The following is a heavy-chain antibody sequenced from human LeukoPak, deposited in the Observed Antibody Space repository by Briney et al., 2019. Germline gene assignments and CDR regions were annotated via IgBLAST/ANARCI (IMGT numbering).Heavy chain of an antibody. Sequence: ASVKVSCKASGYTFTNYGISWVRQAPGQGLEWMGWISTDTGKSSYGQKFQGRVTVTTDTSTSTAYLELRSLRSDDTAVYYCVRDRFCPAGGCYDCFDSWGQGTLVTVSS. V-gene: IGHV1-18*01. CDR2: ISTDTGKS. D-gene: IGHD2-15*01. CDR3: VRDRFCPAGGCYDCFDS. J-gene: IGHJ5*01. CDR1: GYTFTNYG.